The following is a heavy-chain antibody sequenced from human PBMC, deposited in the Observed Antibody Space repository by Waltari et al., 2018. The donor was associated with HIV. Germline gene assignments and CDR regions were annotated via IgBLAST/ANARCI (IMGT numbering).Heavy chain of an antibody. V-gene: IGHV3-33*01. CDR3: AREDLLYCGGDCYPGDY. Sequence: QVQLVESGGGVVQPGRSLRLSCAASGFTFSRYGMHWGRQAPGKGLEWVAVIWYDGSNKYYADSVKGRFTISRDNSKNTLYLQMNSLRAEDTAVYYCAREDLLYCGGDCYPGDYWGQGTLVTVSS. D-gene: IGHD2-21*02. CDR1: GFTFSRYG. CDR2: IWYDGSNK. J-gene: IGHJ4*02.